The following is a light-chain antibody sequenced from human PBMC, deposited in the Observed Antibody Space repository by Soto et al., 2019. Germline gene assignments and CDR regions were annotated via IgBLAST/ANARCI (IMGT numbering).Light chain of an antibody. J-gene: IGKJ1*01. CDR2: AAS. CDR1: QSISSX. CDR3: QQGYSTPWT. Sequence: DIQMTQSPSSLSASVGXXXXXXXXXSQSISSXXXXXXXXXXXXPKLLIYAASNLQTGVPSRFSASGSGTDFTLTLNSLQPEDFATYYCQQGYSTPWTFGQGTKVDIK. V-gene: IGKV1-39*01.